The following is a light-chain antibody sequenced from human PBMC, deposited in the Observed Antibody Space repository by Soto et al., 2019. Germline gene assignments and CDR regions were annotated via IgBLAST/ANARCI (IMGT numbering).Light chain of an antibody. Sequence: DTQLTQSPSSLSASVWDRVTITCRGSQGTTNYLNWYRQKPGKVPKLLMYSASNLQSGVPSRFSGSESGTDFTLTISSLQPEDVATFYGQRTYNVPYTFGQGTKLEIK. V-gene: IGKV1-27*01. J-gene: IGKJ2*01. CDR1: QGTTNY. CDR3: QRTYNVPYT. CDR2: SAS.